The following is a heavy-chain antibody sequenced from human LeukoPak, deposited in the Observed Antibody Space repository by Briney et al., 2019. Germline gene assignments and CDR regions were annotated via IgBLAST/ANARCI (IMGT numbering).Heavy chain of an antibody. V-gene: IGHV1-18*01. CDR1: GLPFGIYS. D-gene: IGHD6-19*01. J-gene: IGHJ4*02. Sequence: ASVKLLYNASGLPFGIYSIMGARQAPGQGLEWMGCISTYNGDTNYAQNLQGRVTMTTDPSTNTAYMELRSLRSDDTAVYYCVREIGQWLVSGIDYWGQGTLVTVSS. CDR2: ISTYNGDT. CDR3: VREIGQWLVSGIDY.